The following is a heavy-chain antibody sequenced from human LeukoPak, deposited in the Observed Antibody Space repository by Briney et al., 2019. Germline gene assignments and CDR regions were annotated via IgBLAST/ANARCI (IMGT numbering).Heavy chain of an antibody. CDR3: ARVRGEPGSYYGNY. D-gene: IGHD1-26*01. CDR1: GYSISSGYY. CDR2: IYHSGGT. V-gene: IGHV4-38-2*02. Sequence: SETLSLTCTVSGYSISSGYYWGWLRQPPGKGLEWIGSIYHSGGTYYNPSLKSRVTISVDTSKNQFSLKLSSVTAADTAVYYCARVRGEPGSYYGNYWGQGTLVTVSS. J-gene: IGHJ4*02.